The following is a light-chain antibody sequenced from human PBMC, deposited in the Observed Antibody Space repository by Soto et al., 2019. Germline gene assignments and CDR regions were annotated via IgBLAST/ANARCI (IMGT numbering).Light chain of an antibody. CDR3: QQYGGSAPWT. V-gene: IGKV3-20*01. CDR1: QTVNNNY. Sequence: EIVLTQPPGPLSVSPGDRVTLSCRASQTVNNNYLAWYQQKPGQAPRLLIYGASTPATGTPARFSGSGSGTHFTLTVSRLEPEDFEVYYCQQYGGSAPWTFGPGTKVDI. J-gene: IGKJ1*01. CDR2: GAS.